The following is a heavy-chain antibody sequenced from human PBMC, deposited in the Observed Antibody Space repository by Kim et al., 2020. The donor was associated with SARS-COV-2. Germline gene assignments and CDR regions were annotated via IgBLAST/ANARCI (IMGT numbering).Heavy chain of an antibody. CDR1: GFTFSSYA. Sequence: GGSLRLSCAASGFTFSSYAMSWVRQAPGKGLEWVSAISGSGGSTYYADSVKGRFTISRDNSKNTLYLQMNSLRAEDTAVYYCAKRLSWDYRRRTVTTARLYYYGMDVWGQGTTVTVSS. D-gene: IGHD4-17*01. CDR2: ISGSGGST. V-gene: IGHV3-23*01. J-gene: IGHJ6*02. CDR3: AKRLSWDYRRRTVTTARLYYYGMDV.